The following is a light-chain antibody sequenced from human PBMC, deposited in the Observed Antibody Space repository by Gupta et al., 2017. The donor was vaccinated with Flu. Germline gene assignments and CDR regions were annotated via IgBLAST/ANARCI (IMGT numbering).Light chain of an antibody. V-gene: IGLV2-14*01. Sequence: QSALTQPASASGSPGRSITISCTGTSSDVGDYYPVSWYQLPPVKAPKLMIDDVNKRPAGVADRFSGSKSGNTASLTIAGLQAEDEDDYYCGSDTRSSTYVFGTGTKVTVL. J-gene: IGLJ1*01. CDR1: SSDVGDYYP. CDR3: GSDTRSSTYV. CDR2: DVN.